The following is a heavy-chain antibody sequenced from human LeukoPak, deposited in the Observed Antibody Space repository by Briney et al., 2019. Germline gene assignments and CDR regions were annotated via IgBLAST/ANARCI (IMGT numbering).Heavy chain of an antibody. CDR1: GGSFSGYY. CDR3: ARGHYCSSTSCYLWAFDY. CDR2: INHSGST. V-gene: IGHV4-34*01. Sequence: PSETLSLTCAVYGGSFSGYYWSWIRQPPGMGLEWIGEINHSGSTNYNPSLKSRVTISVDTSKNQFSLKLSSVTAADTAVYYCARGHYCSSTSCYLWAFDYWGQGTLVTVSS. J-gene: IGHJ4*02. D-gene: IGHD2-2*01.